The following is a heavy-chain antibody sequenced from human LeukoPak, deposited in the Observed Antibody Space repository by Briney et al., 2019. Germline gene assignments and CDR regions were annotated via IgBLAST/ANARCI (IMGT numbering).Heavy chain of an antibody. V-gene: IGHV3-66*01. Sequence: PGGSLRLSCAASGFTVSSNYMSWVRQAPGKGLEWVSVIYSGGSTYYADSVKGRFTISRDNSKNTLYLQMNSLRAEDTAVYYCARADEQSQAPFAFDIWGQGTMVTVSS. D-gene: IGHD1/OR15-1a*01. J-gene: IGHJ3*02. CDR2: IYSGGST. CDR1: GFTVSSNY. CDR3: ARADEQSQAPFAFDI.